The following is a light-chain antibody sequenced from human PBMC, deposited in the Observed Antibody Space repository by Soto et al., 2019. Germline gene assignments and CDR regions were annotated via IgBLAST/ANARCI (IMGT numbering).Light chain of an antibody. CDR2: AAS. V-gene: IGKV3-15*01. Sequence: EIALTQSQATLSVSPGESATHTCRASQSVNINLAWYQQKPGQAPRLLIYAASTRATGIPARFSGSGSGTEFSLTISSLQSEDFAVYHCQQYKNWPPITFGQGTRLEIK. CDR3: QQYKNWPPIT. J-gene: IGKJ5*01. CDR1: QSVNIN.